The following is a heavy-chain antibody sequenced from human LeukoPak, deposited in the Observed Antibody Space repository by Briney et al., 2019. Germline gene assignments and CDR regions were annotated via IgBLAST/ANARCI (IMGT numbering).Heavy chain of an antibody. Sequence: ASVKVSCKASGGTFSSCAISWVRQAPGQGLEWMGRIIPIFGTANYAQKFQGRVTITTDESTSTAYMELSSLRSEDTAVYYCVWTTVTTHGMDVWGKGTTVTVSS. V-gene: IGHV1-69*05. J-gene: IGHJ6*04. CDR2: IIPIFGTA. CDR3: VWTTVTTHGMDV. CDR1: GGTFSSCA. D-gene: IGHD4-17*01.